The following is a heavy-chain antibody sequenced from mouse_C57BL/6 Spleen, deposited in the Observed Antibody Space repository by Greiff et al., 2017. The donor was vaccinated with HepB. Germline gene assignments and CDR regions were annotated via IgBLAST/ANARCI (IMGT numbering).Heavy chain of an antibody. CDR2: ISSGSSTI. V-gene: IGHV5-17*01. CDR3: ASMVGLRLDY. Sequence: EVKLVESGGGLVKPGGSLKLSCAASGFTFSDYGMHWVRQAPEKGLEWVAYISSGSSTIYYADTVKGRFTISRDNAKNTLFLQMTSLRSEDTAMYYCASMVGLRLDYWGQGTTLTVSS. CDR1: GFTFSDYG. J-gene: IGHJ2*01. D-gene: IGHD2-4*01.